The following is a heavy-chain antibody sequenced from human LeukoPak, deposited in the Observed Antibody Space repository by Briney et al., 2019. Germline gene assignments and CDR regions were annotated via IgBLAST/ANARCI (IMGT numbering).Heavy chain of an antibody. J-gene: IGHJ4*02. CDR1: GFTFSNYA. CDR3: ARGVPYGDYSFDY. CDR2: IYSGGST. D-gene: IGHD4-17*01. V-gene: IGHV3-53*01. Sequence: PGGSLKLSCAASGFTFSNYAMSWVRQAPGKGLEWVSVIYSGGSTYYADSVKGRFTISRDNSKNTLYLQMNSLRAEDTAVYYCARGVPYGDYSFDYWGQGTLVTVSS.